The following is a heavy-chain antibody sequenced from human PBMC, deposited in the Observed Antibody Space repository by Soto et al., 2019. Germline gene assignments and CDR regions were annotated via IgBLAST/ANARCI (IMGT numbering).Heavy chain of an antibody. CDR2: ISASDGGA. D-gene: IGHD3-10*01. J-gene: IGHJ1*01. CDR1: GFTFISYG. V-gene: IGHV3-23*01. CDR3: AKDSDRDYFQH. Sequence: PERSLKRACVASGFTFISYGMSWVRQAPEKGLEWVSGISASDGGAYYADSVKGRFTISRDNSENTLYLQMNSLRVEDTAVYYCAKDSDRDYFQHWGQGSLVTVSS.